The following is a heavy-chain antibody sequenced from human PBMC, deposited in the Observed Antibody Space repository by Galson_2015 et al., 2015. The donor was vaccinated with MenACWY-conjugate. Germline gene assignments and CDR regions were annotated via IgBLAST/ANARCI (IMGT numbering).Heavy chain of an antibody. CDR3: TTVEMATITGQEFDY. J-gene: IGHJ4*02. CDR2: IRSKANSYAT. V-gene: IGHV3-73*01. Sequence: SLRLSCAASGFTFSGSAMHWVRQASGKGLEWVGRIRSKANSYATAYAASVKGRFTISRDDSKNTAYLQMNSLKTEDTAVYYCTTVEMATITGQEFDYWGQGTLVTVSS. D-gene: IGHD5-24*01. CDR1: GFTFSGSA.